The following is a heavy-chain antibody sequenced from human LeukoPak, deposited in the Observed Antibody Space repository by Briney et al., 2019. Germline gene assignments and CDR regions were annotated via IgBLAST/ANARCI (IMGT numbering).Heavy chain of an antibody. CDR3: ATYRRGYHDSSESYYFDY. CDR1: GFTFSSSA. CDR2: ISASGGST. V-gene: IGHV3-23*01. D-gene: IGHD3-22*01. Sequence: GGSLRLSCAASGFTFSSSAMSWVRQVPGKGLEWVSGISASGGSTYYADSVKGRFTISRDNSKNTLYLQMNGLRAEDTAVYYCATYRRGYHDSSESYYFDYWGQGTLVTVSS. J-gene: IGHJ4*02.